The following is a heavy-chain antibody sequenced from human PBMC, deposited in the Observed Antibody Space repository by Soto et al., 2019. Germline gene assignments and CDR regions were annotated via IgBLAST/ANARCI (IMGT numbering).Heavy chain of an antibody. CDR2: IYYSGST. J-gene: IGHJ4*02. CDR1: GGSISSGDYY. Sequence: PSETLSLTCTVSGGSISSGDYYWSWIRQPPGKGLEWIGYIYYSGSTYYNPSLKSRVTISVDTSKNQFSLKLSSVTAADTAVYYCARLLLGYCSSTSCYEGPRFDYWGQRTLVTVSS. CDR3: ARLLLGYCSSTSCYEGPRFDY. D-gene: IGHD2-2*01. V-gene: IGHV4-30-4*01.